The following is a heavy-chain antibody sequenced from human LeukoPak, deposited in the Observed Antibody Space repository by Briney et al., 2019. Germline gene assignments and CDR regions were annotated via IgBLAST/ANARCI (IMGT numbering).Heavy chain of an antibody. CDR3: ARHSNYDFWSGYSPNYYYMDV. CDR2: MNPNSGNR. CDR1: GYTFTSYD. V-gene: IGHV1-8*03. J-gene: IGHJ6*03. D-gene: IGHD3-3*01. Sequence: GASVKVSCKASGYTFTSYDINWVRQATGQGLEWMGWMNPNSGNRGYAQKFQGRVTITRNTSISTAYMELSSLRSEDTAVYYCARHSNYDFWSGYSPNYYYMDVWGKGTTVTVSS.